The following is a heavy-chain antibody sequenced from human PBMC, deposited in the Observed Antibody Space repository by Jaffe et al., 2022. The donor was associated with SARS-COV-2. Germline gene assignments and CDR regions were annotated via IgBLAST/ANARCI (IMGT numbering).Heavy chain of an antibody. Sequence: EVQLVESGGGLVQPGRSLRLSCAASGFTFDDYAMHWVRQAPGKGLEWVSGISWNSGSIGYADSVKGRFTISRDNAKNSLYLQMNSLRAEDTALYYCAKSRRHLQPLDYWGQGTLVTVSS. CDR2: ISWNSGSI. D-gene: IGHD1-1*01. CDR3: AKSRRHLQPLDY. CDR1: GFTFDDYA. J-gene: IGHJ4*02. V-gene: IGHV3-9*01.